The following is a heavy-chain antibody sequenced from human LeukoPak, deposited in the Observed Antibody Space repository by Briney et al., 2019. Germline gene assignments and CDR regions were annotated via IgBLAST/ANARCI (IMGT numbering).Heavy chain of an antibody. V-gene: IGHV1-18*01. CDR2: ISAYNGNT. D-gene: IGHD3-22*01. J-gene: IGHJ4*02. Sequence: ASVKVSCKASGYTFTGYGISWVRQAPGQGLEWMGWISAYNGNTNYAQKLQGRVTMTTDTSTSTAYMELSRLRSDGTAVYYCARALSGGYSGTLGYWGQGTLVTVSS. CDR3: ARALSGGYSGTLGY. CDR1: GYTFTGYG.